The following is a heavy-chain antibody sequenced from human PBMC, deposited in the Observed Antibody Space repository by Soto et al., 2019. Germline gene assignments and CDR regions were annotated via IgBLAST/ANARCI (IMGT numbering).Heavy chain of an antibody. V-gene: IGHV3-7*01. J-gene: IGHJ3*02. CDR3: ARDSYFDDSSGYLDI. CDR1: GFTFSDYR. Sequence: ACGFTFSDYRKNWVRQAPGKGLEWVANIKQDGSEKYYVDSVKGRFTISRDNAKNSLYLQMNSLRAEDTAVYYCARDSYFDDSSGYLDIWGQGTMVTVSS. D-gene: IGHD3-22*01. CDR2: IKQDGSEK.